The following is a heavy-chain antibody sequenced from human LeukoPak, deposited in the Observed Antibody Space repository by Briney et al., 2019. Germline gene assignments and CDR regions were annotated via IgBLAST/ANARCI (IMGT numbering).Heavy chain of an antibody. CDR3: ARARSGYFGNFFDY. V-gene: IGHV4-39*07. Sequence: PSETLSLTCTVSGGSISSSTYYWGWIRQPPGKGLEWVGSIYYSGSSYYNPSLKSRVTMSVDTSRDQFSLRLSSVTAADTAVYYCARARSGYFGNFFDYWGQGTLVTVSS. D-gene: IGHD3-22*01. CDR2: IYYSGSS. CDR1: GGSISSSTYY. J-gene: IGHJ4*02.